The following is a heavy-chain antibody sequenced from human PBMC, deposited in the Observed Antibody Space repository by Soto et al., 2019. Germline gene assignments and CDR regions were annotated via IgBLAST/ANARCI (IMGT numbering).Heavy chain of an antibody. CDR1: GFTFTSSA. CDR2: IVVGSGKT. D-gene: IGHD2-2*01. CDR3: AAGMEGVPHANYYYYGMDV. J-gene: IGHJ6*02. V-gene: IGHV1-58*02. Sequence: QMQLVQSGPEVKKPGTSVKVSCKASGFTFTSSAMQWVRQARGQRLEWIGWIVVGSGKTNYAQNFQERVTISRDMSTSTAYMELSSLRSEDTAVYYCAAGMEGVPHANYYYYGMDVWGQGTTVTVSS.